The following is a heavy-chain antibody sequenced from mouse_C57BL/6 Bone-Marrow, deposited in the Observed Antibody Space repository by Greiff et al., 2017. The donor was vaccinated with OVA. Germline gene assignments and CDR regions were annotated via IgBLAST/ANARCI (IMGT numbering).Heavy chain of an antibody. CDR3: VRPLNLFLAMDY. J-gene: IGHJ4*01. Sequence: EVKVVESGGGLVQPKGSLKLSCAASGFSFNTYAMNWVRQAPGKGLEWVARIRSKSNNYATYYADSVKDRFTISRDDSESMLYLQMNNLKTEDTAMYYCVRPLNLFLAMDYWGQGTSVTVSS. V-gene: IGHV10-1*01. CDR1: GFSFNTYA. D-gene: IGHD1-1*01. CDR2: IRSKSNNYAT.